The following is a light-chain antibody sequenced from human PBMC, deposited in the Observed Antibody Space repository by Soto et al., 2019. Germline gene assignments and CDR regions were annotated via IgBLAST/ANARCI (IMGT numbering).Light chain of an antibody. J-gene: IGLJ1*01. Sequence: QSDLTQPASVSGSPGQSITISCTGTKSDIYTYDYVSWYQQHPGKVPKLIIYDVSRRPSGVSNRFSGSKSGNTASLHISGLQAGDAADYYCSSYRPSHNLVFGNGTKVTV. CDR1: KSDIYTYDY. CDR2: DVS. CDR3: SSYRPSHNLV. V-gene: IGLV2-14*03.